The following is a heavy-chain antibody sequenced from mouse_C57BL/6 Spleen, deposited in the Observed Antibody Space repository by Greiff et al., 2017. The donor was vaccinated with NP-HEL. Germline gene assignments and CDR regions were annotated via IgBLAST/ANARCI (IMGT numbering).Heavy chain of an antibody. D-gene: IGHD2-5*01. J-gene: IGHJ4*01. Sequence: VQLQQPGAELVRPGTSVKLSCKASGYTFTSYWMHWVKQRPGQGLEWIGVIDPSDSYTNYNQKFKGKATLTVDTSSSTAYMQLSSLTSEDSAVYYCARSYSNYGGAMDYWGQGTSVTVSS. V-gene: IGHV1-59*01. CDR2: IDPSDSYT. CDR3: ARSYSNYGGAMDY. CDR1: GYTFTSYW.